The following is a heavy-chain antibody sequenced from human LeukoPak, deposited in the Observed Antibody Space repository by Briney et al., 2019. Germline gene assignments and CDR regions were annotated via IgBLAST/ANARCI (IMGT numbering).Heavy chain of an antibody. J-gene: IGHJ4*02. V-gene: IGHV3-33*06. D-gene: IGHD4-11*01. Sequence: QPGKSLTLSCVASQFTFSHFGMHWVRQAPGKGLEWVAIIYSDATNQYYADSVKGRFTISRDNSRNTVYLQMSSLRAEDTAVYFCAKDAQRGFDYSNSLESWGQGTLVTVSS. CDR2: IYSDATNQ. CDR1: QFTFSHFG. CDR3: AKDAQRGFDYSNSLES.